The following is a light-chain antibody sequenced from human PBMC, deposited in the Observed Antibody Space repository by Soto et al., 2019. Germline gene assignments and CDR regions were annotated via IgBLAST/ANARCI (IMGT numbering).Light chain of an antibody. CDR1: SSNIGSNS. CDR2: SNN. V-gene: IGLV1-44*01. Sequence: QLVLTQPPSVSGTPAQRVTISCSGSSSNIGSNSVNWYHQLPGTAPRLLIYSNNQRPSGVPDRFSGSKSGTSASLAISGLQSEDEADYYCATWDDSLNAYVFGFGTKVTVL. CDR3: ATWDDSLNAYV. J-gene: IGLJ1*01.